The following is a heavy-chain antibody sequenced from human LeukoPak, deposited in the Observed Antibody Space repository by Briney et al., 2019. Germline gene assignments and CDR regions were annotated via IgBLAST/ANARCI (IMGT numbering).Heavy chain of an antibody. CDR1: GGSFSGYY. CDR3: ARGFTMIVVVISSGYAFDI. V-gene: IGHV4-34*01. J-gene: IGHJ3*02. Sequence: SETLSLTCAVYGGSFSGYYWSWIRQPPGKGLEWIGEINHSGSTNYNPSLKSRVTISVDTSKNQFSLKLSSVTAADTAVYYCARGFTMIVVVISSGYAFDIWGQGTMVTVSS. CDR2: INHSGST. D-gene: IGHD3-22*01.